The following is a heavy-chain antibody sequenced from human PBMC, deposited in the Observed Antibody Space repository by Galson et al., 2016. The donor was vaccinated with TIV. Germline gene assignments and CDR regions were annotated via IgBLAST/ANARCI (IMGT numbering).Heavy chain of an antibody. CDR1: GYTLSHYY. V-gene: IGHV1-46*01. CDR2: IDPLGGST. J-gene: IGHJ4*02. Sequence: SVKVSCKASGYTLSHYYMHWVRQAPGQGLEWVGVIDPLGGSTTYAPQFQGRVTMTRDTSTSTVYMELTSLKSDDTAIFYCATFSGARGPFDYWGQGTRVAVSS. D-gene: IGHD2-15*01. CDR3: ATFSGARGPFDY.